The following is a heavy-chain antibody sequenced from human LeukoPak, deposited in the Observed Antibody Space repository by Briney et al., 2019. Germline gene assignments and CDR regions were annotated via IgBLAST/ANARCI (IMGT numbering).Heavy chain of an antibody. V-gene: IGHV4-39*01. D-gene: IGHD1-26*01. Sequence: SETLSLTCTVSGGSISSSSYYWGWIRQPPGKGLEWIGSIYYSGSTYYNPSLKSRVTISVDTSKNQFSLKLSSVTAADTAVYYCARVRPPLGEFDYWGQGTLVTVSS. CDR2: IYYSGST. CDR3: ARVRPPLGEFDY. CDR1: GGSISSSSYY. J-gene: IGHJ4*02.